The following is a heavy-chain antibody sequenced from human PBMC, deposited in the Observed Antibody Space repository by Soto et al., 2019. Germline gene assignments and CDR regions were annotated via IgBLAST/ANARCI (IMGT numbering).Heavy chain of an antibody. D-gene: IGHD3-22*01. Sequence: ETMSLTYSVFNGQSSNIVAYWGRIRQPPGKGLEWIGNIYYNGNTNYNPSLKSRVTISVDTSKNQLSLRLTSVIAADTAVYYCARGIIYHDSSAYFDSWGQGNLVTGSS. CDR2: IYYNGNT. CDR3: ARGIIYHDSSAYFDS. CDR1: NGQSSNIVAY. J-gene: IGHJ4*02. V-gene: IGHV4-39*07.